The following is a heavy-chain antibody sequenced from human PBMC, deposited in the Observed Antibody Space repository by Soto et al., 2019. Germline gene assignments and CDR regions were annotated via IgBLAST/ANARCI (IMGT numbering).Heavy chain of an antibody. D-gene: IGHD3-16*01. CDR1: GGSISSYY. Sequence: PSETLSLTCTVSGGSISSYYWSWIRQPPGKGLEWIGTIHHGGSSFYNPSLKSRVTMSVDTSKNQFSLKMRSVTAADTAVYFCARDWGTTTRYLRWFDPWGQGSLVTVSS. V-gene: IGHV4-59*04. CDR3: ARDWGTTTRYLRWFDP. J-gene: IGHJ5*02. CDR2: IHHGGSS.